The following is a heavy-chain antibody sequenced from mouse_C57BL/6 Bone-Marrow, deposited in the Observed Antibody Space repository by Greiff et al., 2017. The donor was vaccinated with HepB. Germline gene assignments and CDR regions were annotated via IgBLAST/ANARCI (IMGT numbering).Heavy chain of an antibody. CDR1: GFSLTSYG. V-gene: IGHV2-5*01. D-gene: IGHD4-1*01. J-gene: IGHJ3*01. Sequence: VKLVESGPGLVQPSQSLSITCTVSGFSLTSYGVHWVRQSPGKGLEWLGVIWRGGSTDYNAAFMSRLSITKDKSKSQVFFKMNSLQADDTAIYYCAIPGTGFAYWGQGTLVTVSA. CDR2: IWRGGST. CDR3: AIPGTGFAY.